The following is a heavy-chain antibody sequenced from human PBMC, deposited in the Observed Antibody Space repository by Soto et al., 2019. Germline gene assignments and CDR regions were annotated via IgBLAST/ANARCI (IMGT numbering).Heavy chain of an antibody. J-gene: IGHJ6*02. Sequence: PGGSLRLSCAASGFTFSIYAMSWVRQAPGKGLEWVSTISGSGGDTYYADSVKGRFTISRDNSKNTLYLQMNSLRAEDTAVYYCARGMVWGVIRSYYYYGMDVWGQGTKVTVSS. CDR2: ISGSGGDT. V-gene: IGHV3-23*01. CDR3: ARGMVWGVIRSYYYYGMDV. CDR1: GFTFSIYA. D-gene: IGHD3-10*01.